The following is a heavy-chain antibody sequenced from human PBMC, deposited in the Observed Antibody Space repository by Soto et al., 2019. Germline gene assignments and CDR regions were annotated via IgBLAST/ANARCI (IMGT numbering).Heavy chain of an antibody. V-gene: IGHV3-53*04. CDR2: IYSAGDT. CDR3: ARDFYFDY. Sequence: EVQLVESGGGLVQPGGSLRLSCAASGFTVSSNYMSWVRQAPGKGLEWVSIIYSAGDTYYADSVKGRFHISRHDSENTLYLQMNSLRAEDTAVYYCARDFYFDYWGQGTLVTVSS. CDR1: GFTVSSNY. J-gene: IGHJ4*02.